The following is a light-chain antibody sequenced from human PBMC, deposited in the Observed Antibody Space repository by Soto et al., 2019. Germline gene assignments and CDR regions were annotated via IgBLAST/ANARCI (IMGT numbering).Light chain of an antibody. CDR1: SVDINY. J-gene: IGLJ3*02. CDR2: EVS. Sequence: QSALTQPPSASGSRGQSVTISCTGTSVDINYVSWFQQHPGKAPKLIIYEVSKRPSGVPDRFSGSKSGNTASLTVSGLQAEDEADYYCSSYAGSDIWVFGGGTKLTVL. CDR3: SSYAGSDIWV. V-gene: IGLV2-8*01.